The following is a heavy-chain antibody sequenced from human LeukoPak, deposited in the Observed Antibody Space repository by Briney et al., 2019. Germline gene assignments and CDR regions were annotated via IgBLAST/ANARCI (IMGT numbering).Heavy chain of an antibody. CDR1: GGSISSYY. J-gene: IGHJ4*02. CDR2: IYYSGST. V-gene: IGHV4-59*08. Sequence: PSETLSLTCTVSGGSISSYYWSWIRQPPGKGLEWIGYIYYSGSTNYNPSLKSRVTISVDTSKNQFSLKLSSVTAADTAVHYCARHDAHGDYAMSDYWGQGTLVTVSS. CDR3: ARHDAHGDYAMSDY. D-gene: IGHD4-17*01.